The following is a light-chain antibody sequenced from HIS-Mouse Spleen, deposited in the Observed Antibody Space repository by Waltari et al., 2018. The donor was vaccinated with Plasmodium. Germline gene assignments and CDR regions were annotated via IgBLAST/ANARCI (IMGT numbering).Light chain of an antibody. CDR2: EES. V-gene: IGLV3-10*01. Sequence: SYELTQPPSVSVSPGQKARITCSGDALPKKYAYWYQQKSGQAPVLVIYEESKRPPGIPCRYSGSSSGTMATLTISGSQVEDEADYYCYSTDSSGNHRVFGGGTKLTVL. CDR3: YSTDSSGNHRV. CDR1: ALPKKY. J-gene: IGLJ3*02.